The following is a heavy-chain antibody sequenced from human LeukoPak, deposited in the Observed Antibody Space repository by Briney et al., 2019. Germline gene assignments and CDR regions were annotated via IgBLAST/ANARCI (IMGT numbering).Heavy chain of an antibody. J-gene: IGHJ3*02. V-gene: IGHV3-48*04. CDR1: GFTFSSYS. D-gene: IGHD3-22*01. CDR3: ARQGLSGYAFDI. CDR2: INNGGSII. Sequence: GGSLRLSCAASGFTFSSYSMNWVRQAAGKGLEWVSYINNGGSIIYYADSVKGRFTISRDNAKNSLYLQMNSLRAEDTAVYYCARQGLSGYAFDIWGQGTMVTVSS.